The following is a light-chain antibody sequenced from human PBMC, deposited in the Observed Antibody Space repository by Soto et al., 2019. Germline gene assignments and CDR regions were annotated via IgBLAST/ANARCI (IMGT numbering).Light chain of an antibody. V-gene: IGLV1-44*01. Sequence: QSVLTQPPSASATPGQRVTISCSGSNSNIGTNTVNWYQQLPGTAPRLPIYTNNQRPSGVPQRFSGSKTGTSASLAIGGLRSEDGADYYCAAWDDSLGAYVFGTGTKVTVL. J-gene: IGLJ1*01. CDR1: NSNIGTNT. CDR3: AAWDDSLGAYV. CDR2: TNN.